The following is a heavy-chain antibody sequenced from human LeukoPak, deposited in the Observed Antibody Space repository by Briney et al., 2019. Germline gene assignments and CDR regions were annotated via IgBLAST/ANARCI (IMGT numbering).Heavy chain of an antibody. CDR1: GFTFSDYY. J-gene: IGHJ6*02. Sequence: GGSLRLSCAASGFTFSDYYMSWIRQAPGKGLEWVSYISSSGSTIYYADSVKGRFTISRDNAKNSLYLQMNSLRAEDTAVYYCAGVSSKGPIPYYYGMDVWGQGTTVTVSS. V-gene: IGHV3-11*01. D-gene: IGHD6-13*01. CDR2: ISSSGSTI. CDR3: AGVSSKGPIPYYYGMDV.